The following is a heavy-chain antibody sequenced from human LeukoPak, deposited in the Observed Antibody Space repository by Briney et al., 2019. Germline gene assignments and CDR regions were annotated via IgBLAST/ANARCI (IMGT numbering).Heavy chain of an antibody. V-gene: IGHV4-4*02. J-gene: IGHJ4*02. D-gene: IGHD6-13*01. Sequence: SETLSLTCAVSGGSISSDNWWSWVRQPPGKGLEWIGEIYHSGSTNYNPSLQSRVTISVDKSNNHFSLRLTSVTAADTAVYYCARHIGYSSSYFDYWGQGTLVTVSS. CDR1: GGSISSDNW. CDR2: IYHSGST. CDR3: ARHIGYSSSYFDY.